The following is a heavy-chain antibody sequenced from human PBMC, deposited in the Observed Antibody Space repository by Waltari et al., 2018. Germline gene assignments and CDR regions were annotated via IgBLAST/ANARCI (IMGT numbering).Heavy chain of an antibody. J-gene: IGHJ4*02. V-gene: IGHV4-39*07. D-gene: IGHD2-21*02. CDR2: IHYSGNT. CDR3: ARRVVTTGGVDY. CDR1: GGSISSTTYY. Sequence: QLQLQASGPRLVRPSETLSLTFTVSGGSISSTTYYLAWIRQTPGKGLEWIGYIHYSGNTDYNPSLRSRVTISVDTSKNQFSLNLRSVTAADTAVYYCARRVVTTGGVDYWGQGTLVTVSS.